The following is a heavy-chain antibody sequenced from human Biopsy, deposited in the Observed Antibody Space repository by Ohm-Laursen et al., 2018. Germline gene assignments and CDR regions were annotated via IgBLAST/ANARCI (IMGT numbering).Heavy chain of an antibody. V-gene: IGHV4-59*11. CDR3: GRVWLWRGYGMDV. CDR2: IYYTGET. Sequence: SETLSLTCTVSGGSMSDHYWSWLRQTPGKGLEWLGYIYYTGETTYNPSLESRITISFDTSKNKFSLQLDSMTAADTAVYYCGRVWLWRGYGMDVWGQGTTITVSS. CDR1: GGSMSDHY. J-gene: IGHJ6*02. D-gene: IGHD6-19*01.